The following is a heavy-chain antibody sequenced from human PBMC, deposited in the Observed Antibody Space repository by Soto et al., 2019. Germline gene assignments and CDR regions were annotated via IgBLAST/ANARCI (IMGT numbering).Heavy chain of an antibody. Sequence: PGGSLRLSCAASGFTFSSYGMHWVRQAPGKGLEWVAVISYDGSNKYYADSVKGRFTISRDNSKNTLYLQMNSLRAEDTAVYYCAGGVYDSSGYYAKKGFDYWGQGTLVTSPQ. D-gene: IGHD3-22*01. J-gene: IGHJ4*02. V-gene: IGHV3-30*03. CDR1: GFTFSSYG. CDR2: ISYDGSNK. CDR3: AGGVYDSSGYYAKKGFDY.